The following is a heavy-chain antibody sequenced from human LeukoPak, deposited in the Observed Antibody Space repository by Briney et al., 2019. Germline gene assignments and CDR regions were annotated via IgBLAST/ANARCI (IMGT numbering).Heavy chain of an antibody. CDR3: AILTDYYDSSGYGWFDP. D-gene: IGHD3-22*01. CDR2: IYYSGST. Sequence: SQTLSLTCTVSGGSISCGGYYWSWIRQHPGKGLEWIGYIYYSGSTYYNPSLKSRVTISVDTSKNQFSLKLSSVTAADTAVYYCAILTDYYDSSGYGWFDPWGQGTLVTVSS. CDR1: GGSISCGGYY. V-gene: IGHV4-31*03. J-gene: IGHJ5*02.